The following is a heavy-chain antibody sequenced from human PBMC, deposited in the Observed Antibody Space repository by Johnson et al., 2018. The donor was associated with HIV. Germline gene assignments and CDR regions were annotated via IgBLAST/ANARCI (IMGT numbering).Heavy chain of an antibody. CDR3: ASAIPGRSSFDGFDF. Sequence: QVQLVESGGGVVQPGRSLRLSCAASGFTFSSYGMHWVRQAPGKGLELVAVIWYDGSNKYYADSVKGRFTISRDNSKNTLYLQMNSLRAEDTAADYCASAIPGRSSFDGFDFWGQGTMVNVSS. CDR2: IWYDGSNK. CDR1: GFTFSSYG. J-gene: IGHJ3*01. D-gene: IGHD2-2*01. V-gene: IGHV3-33*08.